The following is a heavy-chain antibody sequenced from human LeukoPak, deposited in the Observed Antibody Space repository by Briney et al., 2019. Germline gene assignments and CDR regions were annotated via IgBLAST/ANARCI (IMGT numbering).Heavy chain of an antibody. CDR2: IYNSGST. V-gene: IGHV4-61*01. Sequence: SETLSLTCTVSGGSISSRSYYWSWIRQPPGKGLEWIGYIYNSGSTIYNPSLKSRVTISVDTSKNQFSLKLSSVTAADTAVYYCARDSVTREMATRYDYWGQGTLVTVSS. CDR3: ARDSVTREMATRYDY. CDR1: GGSISSRSYY. J-gene: IGHJ4*02. D-gene: IGHD5-24*01.